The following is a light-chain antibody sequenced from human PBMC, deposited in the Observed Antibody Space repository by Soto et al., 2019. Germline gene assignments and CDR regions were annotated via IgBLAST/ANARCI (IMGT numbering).Light chain of an antibody. CDR1: QSISNF. V-gene: IGKV1-39*01. CDR2: SSS. CDR3: QQSYNTTRT. J-gene: IGKJ1*01. Sequence: DIQLTQSPSSLSASVGDRVTITCRASQSISNFLNWYQQRPGQAPKLLISSSSNVQSGVPSRFSGRGSGTDFTLTISGLQPEDAASYCCQQSYNTTRTFGQGTKVDIX.